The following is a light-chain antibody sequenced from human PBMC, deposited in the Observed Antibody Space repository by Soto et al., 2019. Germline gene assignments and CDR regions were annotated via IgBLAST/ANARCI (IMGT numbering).Light chain of an antibody. CDR1: QSVSRN. CDR2: GAS. Sequence: EIVMTQSPATLSLSPGERATLSCRASQSVSRNLAWYQQKPGQAPRLLIYGASTRATGIPARFSGSGSGTEFTLTISSLQSEDFAVYYCQQYNNWPPTFGQGTKVEIK. J-gene: IGKJ1*01. CDR3: QQYNNWPPT. V-gene: IGKV3D-15*01.